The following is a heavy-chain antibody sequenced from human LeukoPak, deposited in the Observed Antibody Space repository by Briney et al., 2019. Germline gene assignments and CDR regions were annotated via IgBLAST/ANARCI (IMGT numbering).Heavy chain of an antibody. Sequence: GGSLRLSCAASGFTFSSFWMSWVRQAPGKGLEWVSFIYSGGNTYYADSVKGRFTISRDNSKNTVHLQMNSLRAEDTAMYYCARRAGDYSHPYDYWGQGTLVTVSS. J-gene: IGHJ4*02. V-gene: IGHV3-53*01. D-gene: IGHD3-22*01. CDR3: ARRAGDYSHPYDY. CDR1: GFTFSSFW. CDR2: IYSGGNT.